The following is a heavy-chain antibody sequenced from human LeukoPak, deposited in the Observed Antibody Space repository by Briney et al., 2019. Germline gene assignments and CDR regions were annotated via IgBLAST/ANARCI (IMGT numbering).Heavy chain of an antibody. CDR2: ISSSSSYI. Sequence: GGSLRLSCAASGFTFSSYSMNWVRQAPGNGLEWVSSISSSSSYIYYADSVKGRFTISRDNAKNSLYLQMNSLRAEDTAVYYCARDQGHYYDSSGYYFDYWGQGTLVTVSS. CDR3: ARDQGHYYDSSGYYFDY. J-gene: IGHJ4*02. V-gene: IGHV3-21*01. CDR1: GFTFSSYS. D-gene: IGHD3-22*01.